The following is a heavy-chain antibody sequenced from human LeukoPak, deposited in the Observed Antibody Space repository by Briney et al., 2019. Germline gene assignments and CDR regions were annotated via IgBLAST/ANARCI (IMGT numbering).Heavy chain of an antibody. V-gene: IGHV3-15*01. CDR3: KRGVVRAAKSDY. Sequence: GGSLRLSCAASGFTFSNAWMSWVRQAPGKGLEWVGRIKSKTDGGTTDYAAPVKGRFTISRDDSKNTLYLQMNSLKTEDTAVYYCKRGVVRAAKSDYWGQGTLVPVSS. CDR2: IKSKTDGGTT. CDR1: GFTFSNAW. J-gene: IGHJ4*02. D-gene: IGHD2-2*01.